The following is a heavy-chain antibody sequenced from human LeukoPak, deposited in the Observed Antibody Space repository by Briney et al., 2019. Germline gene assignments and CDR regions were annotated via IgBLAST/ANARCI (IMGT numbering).Heavy chain of an antibody. Sequence: ASVKVSCKASGYTFTGYYMHWVRQAPGQGLEWMGRINPNRGGTNYARKFQGRVTMTRDTSISTAYMELSRLRFDDTAVYYCARGASIGFCSSTSCYKAYDYWGQGTLVTVSS. J-gene: IGHJ4*02. CDR1: GYTFTGYY. V-gene: IGHV1-2*06. D-gene: IGHD2-2*02. CDR2: INPNRGGT. CDR3: ARGASIGFCSSTSCYKAYDY.